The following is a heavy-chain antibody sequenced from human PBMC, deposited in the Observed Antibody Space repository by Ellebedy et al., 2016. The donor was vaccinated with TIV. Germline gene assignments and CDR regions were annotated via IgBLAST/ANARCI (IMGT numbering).Heavy chain of an antibody. Sequence: ASVKVSXXASGYTFTSYYIHWVRQAPGQGLEWMGIINPSGGSTTYAQKFQGRVTMTRDTSTRTVYMELSSLRSEDTAVYYCARGYGDYDYWGQGSLVTVSP. CDR1: GYTFTSYY. J-gene: IGHJ4*02. CDR3: ARGYGDYDY. V-gene: IGHV1-46*01. CDR2: INPSGGST. D-gene: IGHD4-17*01.